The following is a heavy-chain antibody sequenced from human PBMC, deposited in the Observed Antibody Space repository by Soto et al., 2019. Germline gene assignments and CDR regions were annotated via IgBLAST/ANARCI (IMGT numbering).Heavy chain of an antibody. D-gene: IGHD6-19*01. J-gene: IGHJ5*02. CDR1: GGSISSYY. V-gene: IGHV4-59*01. CDR2: IYYSGST. CDR3: AKHGGWYSYNWFDP. Sequence: PSETLSLTCTVSGGSISSYYWSWIRQPPGKGLEWIGYIYYSGSTNYNPSLKSRVTISVDTSKNQFSLKLSSVTAAGTAVYYCAKHGGWYSYNWFDPWGQGTLVTVS.